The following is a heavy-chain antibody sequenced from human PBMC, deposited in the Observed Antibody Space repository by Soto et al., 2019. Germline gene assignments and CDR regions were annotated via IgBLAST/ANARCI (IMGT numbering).Heavy chain of an antibody. CDR3: AHSDPSDDFWSGSPFH. V-gene: IGHV2-5*02. CDR2: IYWDDNP. Sequence: SGPTLVNPTQTLTLTCPFSGLSLITSGVAVGWIRQPPGKTLEWLALIYWDDNPRYSPSLKNRLTVTKDTSRNQVVLTMTNMDPVDTGTYYCAHSDPSDDFWSGSPFHWGQGSQVTVSS. D-gene: IGHD3-3*01. J-gene: IGHJ4*02. CDR1: GLSLITSGVA.